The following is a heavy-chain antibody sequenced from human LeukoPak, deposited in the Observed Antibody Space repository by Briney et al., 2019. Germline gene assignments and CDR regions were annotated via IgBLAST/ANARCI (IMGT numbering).Heavy chain of an antibody. CDR1: GFTFKSYW. CDR2: IKHDGSEK. CDR3: ARARGIDY. Sequence: GGSLRLSCAASGFTFKSYWMTWVRQAPGKGLEWVANIKHDGSEKYYVDSAKGRFTISRDNTKNSLYLQVNSLRDEDTAVYYCARARGIDYWGQGTLVTVSS. V-gene: IGHV3-7*03. D-gene: IGHD1-26*01. J-gene: IGHJ4*02.